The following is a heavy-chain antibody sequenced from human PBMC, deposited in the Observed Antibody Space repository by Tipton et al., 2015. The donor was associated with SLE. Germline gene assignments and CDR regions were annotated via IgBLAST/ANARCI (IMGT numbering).Heavy chain of an antibody. CDR3: AKRNDFWSGYYGYYYGMDV. D-gene: IGHD3-3*01. CDR1: GGSFSGYY. J-gene: IGHJ6*02. Sequence: TLSLTCAVYGGSFSGYYWSWIRQPPGKGLEWIGEINHSGSTNYNPSLKGRVTISVDTSKNHFSLKLSSVTAADTAVYYCAKRNDFWSGYYGYYYGMDVWGQGTTVTVSS. CDR2: INHSGST. V-gene: IGHV4-34*01.